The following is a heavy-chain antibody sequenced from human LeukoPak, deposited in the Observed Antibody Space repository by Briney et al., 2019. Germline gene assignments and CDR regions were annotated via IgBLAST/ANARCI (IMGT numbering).Heavy chain of an antibody. J-gene: IGHJ5*02. V-gene: IGHV1-18*01. D-gene: IGHD3-9*01. CDR1: GYTFTSYG. CDR3: ARCTLRYFDWLLRSGVDWFDP. Sequence: ASVKVSCKASGYTFTSYGISWVRQAPGQGLEWMGWISAYNGNTNYAQKLQGRVTMTTDTSTSTAYMELRSLRSDDTAVYYCARCTLRYFDWLLRSGVDWFDPWGQGTLVTVSS. CDR2: ISAYNGNT.